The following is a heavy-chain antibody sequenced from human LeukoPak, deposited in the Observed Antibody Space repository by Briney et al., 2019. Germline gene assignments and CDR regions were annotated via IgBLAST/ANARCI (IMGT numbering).Heavy chain of an antibody. J-gene: IGHJ4*02. CDR2: IDSSGGYT. CDR3: GKEFSSGWFF. Sequence: GGSLRLSCAASGFTFSTHAMTWVRQAPGKGLEWVSSIDSSGGYTFYADSVKGRFTISRDNSKDTLYLQLSGLRAEDTAIYYCGKEFSSGWFFWGQGTLVSVSS. CDR1: GFTFSTHA. D-gene: IGHD6-13*01. V-gene: IGHV3-23*01.